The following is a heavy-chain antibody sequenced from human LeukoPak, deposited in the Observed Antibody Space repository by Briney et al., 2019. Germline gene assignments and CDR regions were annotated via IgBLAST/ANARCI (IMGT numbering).Heavy chain of an antibody. V-gene: IGHV1-18*01. D-gene: IGHD2-2*01. CDR1: GYTFTSYG. J-gene: IGHJ5*02. Sequence: ASVKVSCTASGYTFTSYGITWVRQAPGQGLEWMGWISTYNGDTNYAQNLQGRVTMTTDTSTSTAYMELRSLRSDDTAVYYCARLPLAAHNWFDTWGQGTLVTVSS. CDR3: ARLPLAAHNWFDT. CDR2: ISTYNGDT.